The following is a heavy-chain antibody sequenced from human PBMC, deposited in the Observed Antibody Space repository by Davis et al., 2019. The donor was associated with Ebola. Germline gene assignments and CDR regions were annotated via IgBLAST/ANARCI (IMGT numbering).Heavy chain of an antibody. CDR3: ARAGEKRNGMDV. Sequence: PGGSLRLSCEGSGFIFSNYAFSWVRQAPGKGLEWVSSISSSSSYIYYADSVKGRFTISRDNSKNTLYLQMNSLRAEDTAVYYCARAGEKRNGMDVWGQGTTVTVSS. V-gene: IGHV3-21*03. D-gene: IGHD3-16*01. CDR2: ISSSSSYI. CDR1: GFIFSNYA. J-gene: IGHJ6*02.